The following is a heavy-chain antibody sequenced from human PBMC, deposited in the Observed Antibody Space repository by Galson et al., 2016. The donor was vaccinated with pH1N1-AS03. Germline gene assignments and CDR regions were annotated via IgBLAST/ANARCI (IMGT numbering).Heavy chain of an antibody. CDR3: AKDSSSNEQGY. D-gene: IGHD6-6*01. Sequence: SLRLSCAASGFTFSRSWMSWVRQAPGKGLEWVANINRDGSQKNYVDSVKGRFTISRDNAKSSLNLQMNSLSAEDTAIYYGAKDSSSNEQGYWGPGTLVTVSS. CDR1: GFTFSRSW. V-gene: IGHV3-7*01. J-gene: IGHJ4*02. CDR2: INRDGSQK.